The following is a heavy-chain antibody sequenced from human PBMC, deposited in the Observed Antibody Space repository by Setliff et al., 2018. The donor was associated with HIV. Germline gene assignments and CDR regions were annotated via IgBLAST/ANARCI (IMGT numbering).Heavy chain of an antibody. V-gene: IGHV1-2*02. D-gene: IGHD5-12*01. CDR1: GYTFIGNY. J-gene: IGHJ6*02. CDR2: FDPNSGGT. Sequence: ASVKVSCKASGYTFIGNYIHWVRQAPGQGLEWVGWFDPNSGGTNFAQKFQGRVTLTRDTSINTAYMELSRLKSDDAAVYYCARAGSGYDSYYYYAMDVWGQGTTVTVS. CDR3: ARAGSGYDSYYYYAMDV.